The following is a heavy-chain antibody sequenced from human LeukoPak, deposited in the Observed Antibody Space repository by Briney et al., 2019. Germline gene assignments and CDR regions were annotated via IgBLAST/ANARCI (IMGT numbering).Heavy chain of an antibody. CDR1: GYLFHNYG. V-gene: IGHV1-18*01. Sequence: ASVKVSCKASGYLFHNYGFSWVRQAPGQGLEWMGWISSYNGNTKYAQELQGRVTMSTDTSTNTAYMELRSLRPDDTAVYFCARDIGQWGYYDSRGHFRDFWGQGTLVTVSS. CDR3: ARDIGQWGYYDSRGHFRDF. D-gene: IGHD3-22*01. J-gene: IGHJ4*02. CDR2: ISSYNGNT.